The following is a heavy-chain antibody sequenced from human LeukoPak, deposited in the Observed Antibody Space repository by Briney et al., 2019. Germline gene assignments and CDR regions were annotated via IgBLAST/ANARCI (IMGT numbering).Heavy chain of an antibody. CDR2: IIPIFGTA. CDR1: GGTFSSYA. J-gene: IGHJ6*03. Sequence: SVKVSCKASGGTFSSYAISWVRQAPGQGLEWMGGIIPIFGTANYAQKFQGRVTITTDESTSTAYMELSSLRSEDTAVYYCATSDPYSSTYYYYYYYMDVWGEGTTVTVSS. CDR3: ATSDPYSSTYYYYYYYMDV. D-gene: IGHD6-13*01. V-gene: IGHV1-69*05.